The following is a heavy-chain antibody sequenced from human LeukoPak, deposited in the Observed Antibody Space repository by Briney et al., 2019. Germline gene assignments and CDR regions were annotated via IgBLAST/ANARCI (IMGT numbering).Heavy chain of an antibody. CDR3: ARDHGGYSGYDLRTGFDY. CDR1: GFTFSSYS. Sequence: PGGSLRLSCAASGFTFSSYSMNWVRQAPGKGLEWVSSISSSSSYIYYADSVKGRFTISRDNAKNSLYLQVNSLRAEDTAVYYCARDHGGYSGYDLRTGFDYWGQGTLVTVSS. D-gene: IGHD5-12*01. CDR2: ISSSSSYI. V-gene: IGHV3-21*01. J-gene: IGHJ4*02.